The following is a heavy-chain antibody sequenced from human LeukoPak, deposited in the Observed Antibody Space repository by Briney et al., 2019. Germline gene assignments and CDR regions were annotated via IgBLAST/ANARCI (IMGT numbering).Heavy chain of an antibody. CDR2: ISGSGGST. Sequence: GGSLRLSCAASGFTFSSYAMSWVRQAPGKGLEWVSAISGSGGSTYYADSVKGRFTISRDNSKNTLYLQMNSLRAEDTAVYYCARSCSSTSCYLTDAFDIWGQGTMVTVSS. V-gene: IGHV3-23*01. D-gene: IGHD2-2*01. CDR1: GFTFSSYA. CDR3: ARSCSSTSCYLTDAFDI. J-gene: IGHJ3*02.